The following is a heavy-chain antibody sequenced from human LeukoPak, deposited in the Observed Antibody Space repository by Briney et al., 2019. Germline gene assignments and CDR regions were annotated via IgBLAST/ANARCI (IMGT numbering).Heavy chain of an antibody. D-gene: IGHD6-13*01. Sequence: SETLSLTCAVSGVSISSYYWTWIRQPPGEGLEWIGYIYYSGSTNYNPSLKSRVTISVDTSKNQFSLKLSSVTAADTAVYYCARALQPGVYAFDIWGQGTMVTVSS. J-gene: IGHJ3*02. CDR3: ARALQPGVYAFDI. CDR2: IYYSGST. V-gene: IGHV4-59*01. CDR1: GVSISSYY.